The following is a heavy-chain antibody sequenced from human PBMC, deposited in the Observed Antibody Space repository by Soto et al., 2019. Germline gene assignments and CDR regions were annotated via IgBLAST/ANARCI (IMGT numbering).Heavy chain of an antibody. J-gene: IGHJ4*02. CDR3: AKGATTTYYYDSSGYYYFDY. V-gene: IGHV3-23*01. Sequence: GGSLRLSCAASEFTFSNYAMSWVRQAPGKGLEWVSSISDNGGTTYYADSVKGRFTISRDNSKNTLYLQMNSLRAEDTAVYYCAKGATTTYYYDSSGYYYFDYWGQGTLVTVSS. CDR1: EFTFSNYA. D-gene: IGHD3-22*01. CDR2: ISDNGGTT.